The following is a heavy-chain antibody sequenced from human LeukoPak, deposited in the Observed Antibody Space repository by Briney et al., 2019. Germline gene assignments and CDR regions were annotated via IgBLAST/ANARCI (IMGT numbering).Heavy chain of an antibody. V-gene: IGHV3-23*01. Sequence: GGSLRLSCATSGFPFSDFSMSWVRQAPGKGLEWISTTNSGGTSAYYADSVKGRFTISRDNSKNTLYLQMNSLRAEDTAVYYCAKGRGIVVVPAAGSLDVWGQGTTVTVSS. J-gene: IGHJ6*02. CDR3: AKGRGIVVVPAAGSLDV. CDR2: TNSGGTSA. CDR1: GFPFSDFS. D-gene: IGHD2-2*01.